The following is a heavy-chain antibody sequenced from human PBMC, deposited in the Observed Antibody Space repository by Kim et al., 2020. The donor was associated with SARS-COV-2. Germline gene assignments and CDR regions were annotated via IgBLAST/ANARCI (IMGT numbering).Heavy chain of an antibody. V-gene: IGHV3-53*01. CDR1: GFTVSSNY. CDR2: IYSGGST. CDR3: AREARSPYYYYYYMDV. Sequence: GGSLRLSCAASGFTVSSNYMSWVRQAPGKGLEWVSVIYSGGSTYYADSVKGRFTISRHNSKNTLYLQMNSLRAEDTAVYYCAREARSPYYYYYYMDVWGKGTTVTVSS. J-gene: IGHJ6*03.